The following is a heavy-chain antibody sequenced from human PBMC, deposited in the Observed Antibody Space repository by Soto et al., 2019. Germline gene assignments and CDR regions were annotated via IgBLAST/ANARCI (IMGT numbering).Heavy chain of an antibody. V-gene: IGHV3-33*01. D-gene: IGHD3-22*01. CDR1: GFTFTNYG. CDR3: ARASEDYSDSIGYYYDY. Sequence: ESGGGVVQPGRSLRLSCAASGFTFTNYGMHWVRQAPGKGLEWVALIWYDGSNKYYAESVKGRFTISRDNPRDTLYLQMNSLRAEDTAVYYCARASEDYSDSIGYYYDYWGQGTLVTVSS. CDR2: IWYDGSNK. J-gene: IGHJ4*02.